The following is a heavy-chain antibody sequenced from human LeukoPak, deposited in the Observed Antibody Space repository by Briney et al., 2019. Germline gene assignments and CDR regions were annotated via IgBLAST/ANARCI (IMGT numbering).Heavy chain of an antibody. J-gene: IGHJ5*02. D-gene: IGHD3-3*01. CDR1: GFTFSSYA. CDR3: AKDWGRDYDFWDGWFDP. Sequence: PGGSLRLSCAASGFTFSSYAMSWVRQAPGKGLEWVSAISGSGGSTYYADSVKGRFTISRDNSKNTLYLQMNSLRAEDTAVYYCAKDWGRDYDFWDGWFDPWGQGTLVTVSS. CDR2: ISGSGGST. V-gene: IGHV3-23*01.